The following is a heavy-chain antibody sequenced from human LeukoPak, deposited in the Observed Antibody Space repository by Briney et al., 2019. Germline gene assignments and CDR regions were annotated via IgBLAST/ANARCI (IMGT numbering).Heavy chain of an antibody. CDR2: ISGSGGST. CDR1: GFTFSSYA. J-gene: IGHJ4*02. Sequence: GGSLRLSCAASGFTFSSYAMSWVRQAPGKGLEWVSAISGSGGSTYYADSVKGRFTISRDNSKNTLYLQMNSLRAEDTAVYYCAKVATGSMVRGVKYYFDYWGQGTLVTISS. CDR3: AKVATGSMVRGVKYYFDY. V-gene: IGHV3-23*01. D-gene: IGHD3-10*01.